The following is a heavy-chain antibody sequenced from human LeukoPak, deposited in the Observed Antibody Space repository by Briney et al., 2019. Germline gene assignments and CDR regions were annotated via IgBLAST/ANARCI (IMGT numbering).Heavy chain of an antibody. CDR3: ARLTYYYDSSGYYHPGWFDP. CDR2: IYYSGST. D-gene: IGHD3-22*01. CDR1: GGSISSGGYY. Sequence: SETLSLTCTVSGGSISSGGYYWSWIRQHPGKGLEWIGYIYYSGSTNYNPSLKSRVTISVDTSKNQFSLKLSSVTAADTAVYYCARLTYYYDSSGYYHPGWFDPWGQGTLVTVSS. J-gene: IGHJ5*02. V-gene: IGHV4-61*08.